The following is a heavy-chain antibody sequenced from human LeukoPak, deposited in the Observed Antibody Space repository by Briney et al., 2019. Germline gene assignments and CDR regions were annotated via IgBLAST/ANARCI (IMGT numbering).Heavy chain of an antibody. V-gene: IGHV1-18*01. CDR1: GYTFNIYG. J-gene: IGHJ4*02. CDR3: ARNYYDSSGYFALDY. D-gene: IGHD3-22*01. Sequence: ASVKVPCKASGYTFNIYGISWVRRAPGQGLQWMGWISPYTGNTNYTQKFQGRVTMTTDTSTSTAYMELRSLRSDDTAMYYCARNYYDSSGYFALDYWGQGTLVTVSS. CDR2: ISPYTGNT.